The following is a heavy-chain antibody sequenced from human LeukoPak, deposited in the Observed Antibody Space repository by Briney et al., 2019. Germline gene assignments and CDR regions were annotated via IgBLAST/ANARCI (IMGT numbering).Heavy chain of an antibody. CDR2: ISAYNGNT. J-gene: IGHJ4*02. CDR1: GYTFTSYG. Sequence: ASVKVSCKASGYTFTSYGISWVRQAPGQGLEWMGWISAYNGNTNYAQKLQGRVTMTTDTSTSTAYMELRSLRSDDTAVYYCARVPPYDSSGYCDYWGQGTLVTVSS. CDR3: ARVPPYDSSGYCDY. V-gene: IGHV1-18*01. D-gene: IGHD3-22*01.